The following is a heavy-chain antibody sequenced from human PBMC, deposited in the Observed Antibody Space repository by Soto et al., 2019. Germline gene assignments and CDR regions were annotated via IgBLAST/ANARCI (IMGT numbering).Heavy chain of an antibody. V-gene: IGHV3-30*18. D-gene: IGHD1-26*01. CDR3: AKGTLVGVYYFDY. J-gene: IGHJ4*02. Sequence: PGGSLRLSCAASGFTFSSYGMHWVRQAPGKGLEWVAVISYDGSNKNYVDSVKGRFTISRDNSKNTLYLEMNSLRAEDTAVYFCAKGTLVGVYYFDYWGQGTLVTVSS. CDR2: ISYDGSNK. CDR1: GFTFSSYG.